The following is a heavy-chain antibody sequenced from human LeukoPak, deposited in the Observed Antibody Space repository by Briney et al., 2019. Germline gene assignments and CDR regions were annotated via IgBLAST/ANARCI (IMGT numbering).Heavy chain of an antibody. CDR1: GFTFSSYA. CDR3: ARDKVLSRRVVVITTLDAFDI. Sequence: GGSLRLSCAASGFTFSSYAMSWVRQAPGKGLEWVSAISGSGGSTYYADSVKGRFTISRDNSKNTLYLQMNSLRAEDTAVYYCARDKVLSRRVVVITTLDAFDIWGQGTMVTVSS. V-gene: IGHV3-23*01. J-gene: IGHJ3*02. D-gene: IGHD3-22*01. CDR2: ISGSGGST.